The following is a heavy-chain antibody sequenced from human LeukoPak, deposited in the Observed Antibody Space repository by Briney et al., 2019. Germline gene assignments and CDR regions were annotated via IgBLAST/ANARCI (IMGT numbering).Heavy chain of an antibody. CDR2: INQDGSEK. J-gene: IGHJ3*02. CDR1: GFTFSTYW. CDR3: ARKLITTKRTLDI. V-gene: IGHV3-7*04. D-gene: IGHD3-3*01. Sequence: GGSLRLSRAASGFTFSTYWMSWVRQAPGKGLEWVANINQDGSEKYHVDSGRFSISRDNAKNSLFLQMNSLRAEDTAVYYCARKLITTKRTLDIWGQGTMVTVSS.